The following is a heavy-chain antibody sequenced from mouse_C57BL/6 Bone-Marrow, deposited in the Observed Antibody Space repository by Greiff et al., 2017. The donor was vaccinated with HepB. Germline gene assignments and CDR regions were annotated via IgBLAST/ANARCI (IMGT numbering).Heavy chain of an antibody. D-gene: IGHD2-3*01. J-gene: IGHJ4*01. CDR2: INSDGGST. CDR1: EYEFPSHD. Sequence: DVQLVESGGGLVQPGESLKLSCESNEYEFPSHDMSWVRKTPEKRLELVTAINSDGGSTYYPDTMERRFIISRDNTKKTLYLQMSSLRSGDTALYYCARHDGYYFYYAMDYWGQGTSVTVSS. CDR3: ARHDGYYFYYAMDY. V-gene: IGHV5-2*01.